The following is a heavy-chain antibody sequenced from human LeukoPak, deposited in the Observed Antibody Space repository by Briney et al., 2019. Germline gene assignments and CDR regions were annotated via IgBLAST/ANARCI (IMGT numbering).Heavy chain of an antibody. D-gene: IGHD4-17*01. CDR1: GGSLNFYF. CDR3: ARNFARNSGDYGNDGVDI. V-gene: IGHV4-59*01. J-gene: IGHJ3*02. CDR2: LNDSGSV. Sequence: SETLSLTCTVSGGSLNFYFWTWIRQSPGEGLEWIGYLNDSGSVYYNPSLKSRVTISLDTSKNQVSLRLTSVTAADTALYYCARNFARNSGDYGNDGVDIWGQGTMVTVSS.